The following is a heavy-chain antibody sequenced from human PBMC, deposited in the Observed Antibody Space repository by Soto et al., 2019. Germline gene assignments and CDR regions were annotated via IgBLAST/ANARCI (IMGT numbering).Heavy chain of an antibody. CDR2: IYYSGST. Sequence: PSETLSLTCTVSGGSISSYYWSWIRQPPGKGLEWIGYIYYSGSTNYNPSLKSRVTISVDTSKNQFSLKLSSVTAADTAVCYCARGPGRIAVAGRSYYYGMDVWGQGTTVTSP. CDR3: ARGPGRIAVAGRSYYYGMDV. D-gene: IGHD6-19*01. J-gene: IGHJ6*02. V-gene: IGHV4-59*01. CDR1: GGSISSYY.